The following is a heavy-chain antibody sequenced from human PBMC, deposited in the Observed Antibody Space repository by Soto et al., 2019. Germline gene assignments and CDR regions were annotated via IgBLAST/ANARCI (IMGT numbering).Heavy chain of an antibody. CDR1: GYTFTGYY. V-gene: IGHV1-2*04. CDR3: AREGRDGYKPFDY. D-gene: IGHD5-12*01. CDR2: INPNSGGT. J-gene: IGHJ4*02. Sequence: ASVKVSCKASGYTFTGYYMHWVRQAPGQGLEWMGWINPNSGGTNYAQKFQGWVTMTRDTSISTAYMELSRLRSDDTAVYYCAREGRDGYKPFDYWGQGTLVTVSS.